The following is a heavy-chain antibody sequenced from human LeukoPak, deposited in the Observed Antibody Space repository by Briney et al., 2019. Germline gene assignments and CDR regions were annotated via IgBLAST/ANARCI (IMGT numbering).Heavy chain of an antibody. V-gene: IGHV1-2*02. CDR1: GYTFTGQW. Sequence: ASVKVSCKASGYTFTGQWMHWVRQAPGQGPECMGWIKPNNGDTTYSQKFQGRVTITRDTASSTIYMELSELESDDTAVYFCTTGAYHYSDHWGQGTLVTVSS. D-gene: IGHD1-26*01. CDR2: IKPNNGDT. J-gene: IGHJ4*02. CDR3: TTGAYHYSDH.